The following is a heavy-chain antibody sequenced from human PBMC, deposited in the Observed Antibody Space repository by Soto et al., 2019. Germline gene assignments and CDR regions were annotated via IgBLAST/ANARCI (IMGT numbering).Heavy chain of an antibody. CDR1: GYTFTSYG. J-gene: IGHJ6*02. CDR3: ASYYYGSGSYYSYYGMDV. CDR2: ISAYNGNT. V-gene: IGHV1-18*01. D-gene: IGHD3-10*01. Sequence: ASVKVSCKASGYTFTSYGITWVRQAPGQGLEWMGWISAYNGNTNYAQKLQGRVTMTTDTSTSTAYMELRSLRSDDTAVYYWASYYYGSGSYYSYYGMDVWGQGTTVTVSS.